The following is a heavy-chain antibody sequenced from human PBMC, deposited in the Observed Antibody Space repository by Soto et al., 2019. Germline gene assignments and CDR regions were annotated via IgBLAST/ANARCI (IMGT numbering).Heavy chain of an antibody. V-gene: IGHV4-39*01. Sequence: QLQLQESGPGLVKASETLSLTCTVSGGSISSTSYYWAWIHQPPGKGLEWIGNIPYNVGTNYKSSLKSRVTISLDTSKNHFSLKLTSLTAADTAVYYCARQPARLAVRRGANWFDPWGQGTLVTVSS. CDR1: GGSISSTSYY. J-gene: IGHJ5*02. CDR2: IPYNVGT. D-gene: IGHD6-6*01. CDR3: ARQPARLAVRRGANWFDP.